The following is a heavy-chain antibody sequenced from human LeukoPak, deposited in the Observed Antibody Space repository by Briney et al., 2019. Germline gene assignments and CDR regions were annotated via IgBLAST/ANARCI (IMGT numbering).Heavy chain of an antibody. CDR2: ISDDGRKK. J-gene: IGHJ4*02. D-gene: IGHD3-16*01. CDR1: GFTFSSYG. V-gene: IGHV3-30*18. CDR3: AKDSKNYAIDY. Sequence: GGSLRLSCGASGFTFSSYGVHWVRQAPGKGLEWVAVISDDGRKKYYADSVKGRFTISRDNAKNTLYLQMNSLRAEDTAVDYCAKDSKNYAIDYWGQGTLVTVSS.